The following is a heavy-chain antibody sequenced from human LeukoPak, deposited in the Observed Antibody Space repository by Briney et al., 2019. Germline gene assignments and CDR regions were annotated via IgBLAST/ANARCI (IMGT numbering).Heavy chain of an antibody. V-gene: IGHV4-39*07. CDR1: GGSISSSSYY. CDR3: ARDLVSPRGAFDI. J-gene: IGHJ3*02. D-gene: IGHD3-10*01. CDR2: IYYSGST. Sequence: PSETLSLTCTVSGGSISSSSYYWGWIRQPPGKGLEWIGSIYYSGSTYYNPSLKSRVTISVDTSKNQFSLKLSSVTAADTAVYYCARDLVSPRGAFDIWGQGTMVTVSS.